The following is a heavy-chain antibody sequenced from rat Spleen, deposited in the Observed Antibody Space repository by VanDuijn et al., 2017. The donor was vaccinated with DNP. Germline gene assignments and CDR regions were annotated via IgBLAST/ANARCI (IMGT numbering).Heavy chain of an antibody. CDR1: GFSFSDHD. CDR2: ISNAGDHT. V-gene: IGHV5S23*01. Sequence: EVQLVESGGGLVQPGNSLKLSCAASGFSFSDHDVHWIRQAPGKGLEWVASISNAGDHTYYSDSVKGRFSLSRDNAKSTLYLQVNSLRSEDTATYFCTSNPHIRTAAPFDYWGQGVMVTVSS. J-gene: IGHJ2*01. CDR3: TSNPHIRTAAPFDY. D-gene: IGHD3-8*01.